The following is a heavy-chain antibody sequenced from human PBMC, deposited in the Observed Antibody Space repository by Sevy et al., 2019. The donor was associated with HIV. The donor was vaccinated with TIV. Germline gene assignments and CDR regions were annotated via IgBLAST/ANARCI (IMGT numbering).Heavy chain of an antibody. J-gene: IGHJ4*02. Sequence: GGSLRLSCAASGFFFSRYWVTWVRQAPGKGLEWVATINQDGSEKYYVDSVKGRFTISRDNAKNSVYLQMSSLRVEDTAMYYCASDYSWGQGSLVTVSS. CDR1: GFFFSRYW. CDR2: INQDGSEK. CDR3: ASDYS. V-gene: IGHV3-7*01.